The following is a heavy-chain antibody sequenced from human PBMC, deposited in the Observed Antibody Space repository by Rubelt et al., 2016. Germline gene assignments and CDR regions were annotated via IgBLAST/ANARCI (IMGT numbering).Heavy chain of an antibody. CDR2: IYYSGST. V-gene: IGHV4-39*01. J-gene: IGHJ4*02. CDR1: GGSISSSSYY. Sequence: QLQLQESGPGLVKPSETLSLTCTVSGGSISSSSYYWGWIRQPPGKGLEWIGSIYYSGSTYYNPSLKSRVTISVDTSKDHFSLKLSSVTAADTAVYYCRSTIIRGVIPFDYWGQGTLVTVSS. D-gene: IGHD3-10*01. CDR3: RSTIIRGVIPFDY.